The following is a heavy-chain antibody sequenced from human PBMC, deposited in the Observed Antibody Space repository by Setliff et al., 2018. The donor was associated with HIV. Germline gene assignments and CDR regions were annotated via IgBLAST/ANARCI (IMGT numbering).Heavy chain of an antibody. Sequence: SETLSLTCTVSGGSISSGSYYWSWIRQPAGKGLEWIGHIYTSGSTNYNPSLKSRFTISRDNAKNSLDLQMDSLRAEDTAVYYCGRDRSGENWNAEIDYWGQGTLVTVSS. CDR2: IYTSGST. V-gene: IGHV4-61*09. D-gene: IGHD1-1*01. CDR1: GGSISSGSYY. J-gene: IGHJ4*02. CDR3: GRDRSGENWNAEIDY.